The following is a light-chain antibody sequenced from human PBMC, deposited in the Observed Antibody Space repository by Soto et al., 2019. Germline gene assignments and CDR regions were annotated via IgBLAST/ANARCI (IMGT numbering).Light chain of an antibody. J-gene: IGKJ4*01. CDR2: VAS. Sequence: EIVLTQSPGTLSLSPGERATLACRASQSVSSSYVAWYQQKPGQAPRLLIYVASNRVTGGPARFSAGASGTDFTLIISTLVPVDLAVYYCQQRVNWPPTFGGGTKVE. CDR3: QQRVNWPPT. CDR1: QSVSSSY. V-gene: IGKV3D-20*02.